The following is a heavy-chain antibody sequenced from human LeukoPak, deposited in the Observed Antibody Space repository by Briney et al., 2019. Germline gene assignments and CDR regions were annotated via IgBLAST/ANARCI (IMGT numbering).Heavy chain of an antibody. CDR3: AGGGGSSGKSSFDY. Sequence: GGSLRLSCAASGFTFDDYGMSWVRQAPGKGLEWVSGINWNGGSTGYADSVKGRFTISRDSAKNSLYLQMNSLRAEDTALYHCAGGGGSSGKSSFDYGGRGPLATVSS. J-gene: IGHJ4*02. D-gene: IGHD6-13*01. CDR1: GFTFDDYG. CDR2: INWNGGST. V-gene: IGHV3-20*01.